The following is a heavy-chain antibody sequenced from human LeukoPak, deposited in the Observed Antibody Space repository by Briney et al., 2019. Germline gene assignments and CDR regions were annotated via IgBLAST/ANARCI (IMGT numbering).Heavy chain of an antibody. V-gene: IGHV4-38-2*02. CDR2: IHHSGAT. CDR1: GYSIGRGYY. Sequence: SETLSLTCTVSGYSIGRGYYWDWIRQTPGKGLEWVGSIHHSGATYYNPSLKSRVTISMDSPRDQFSLTLSSATAADTALYFCARHPPRPTWDFDYWGQGTLVIVSS. J-gene: IGHJ4*02. CDR3: ARHPPRPTWDFDY. D-gene: IGHD1-26*01.